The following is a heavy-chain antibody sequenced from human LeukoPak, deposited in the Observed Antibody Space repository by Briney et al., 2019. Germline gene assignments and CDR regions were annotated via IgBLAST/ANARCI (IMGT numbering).Heavy chain of an antibody. J-gene: IGHJ4*02. D-gene: IGHD3-10*01. V-gene: IGHV3-23*01. CDR1: GFTFSSYA. Sequence: GGSLRLSCAASGFTFSSYAMTWVRQPPGKGLEWVSTISGSGGRTYYADSVKGRFTISRDNSKNTLYLQMNSLRAEDTAVYYCAKQMALMVRGGPFDYWGQGTLVTVSS. CDR3: AKQMALMVRGGPFDY. CDR2: ISGSGGRT.